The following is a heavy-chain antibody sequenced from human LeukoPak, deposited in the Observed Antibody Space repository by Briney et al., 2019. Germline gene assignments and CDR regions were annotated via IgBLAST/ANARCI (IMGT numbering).Heavy chain of an antibody. Sequence: GGSLRLSCAASGFSLSTSWMLWVRQTPGKGLVWLSRISPDGSSTSYADSVKGRFTVSGDIARNTVTLQMNSLRAEDSAVYYCARLQGITPQPMTEGFDIWGQGTMVTVSS. D-gene: IGHD3-16*01. J-gene: IGHJ3*02. V-gene: IGHV3-74*01. CDR2: ISPDGSST. CDR3: ARLQGITPQPMTEGFDI. CDR1: GFSLSTSW.